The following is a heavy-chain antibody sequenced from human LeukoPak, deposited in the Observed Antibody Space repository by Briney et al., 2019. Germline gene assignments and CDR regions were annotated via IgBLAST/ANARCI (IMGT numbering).Heavy chain of an antibody. Sequence: GASVKVSCKASGYTFTSYYMHWVRQAPGKGLEWMGLINPSGGSTSYAQKFQGRVTMTRDTSTSRVYMELSSLRSEDTAVYYCARALAAAGTPGDLDYWGQGTLVTVSS. V-gene: IGHV1-46*01. CDR2: INPSGGST. J-gene: IGHJ4*02. CDR3: ARALAAAGTPGDLDY. D-gene: IGHD6-13*01. CDR1: GYTFTSYY.